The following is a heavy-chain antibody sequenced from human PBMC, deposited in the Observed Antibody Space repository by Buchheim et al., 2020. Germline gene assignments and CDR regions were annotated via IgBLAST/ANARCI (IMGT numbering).Heavy chain of an antibody. CDR2: ISYDGNNK. D-gene: IGHD4-11*01. J-gene: IGHJ5*02. V-gene: IGHV3-30-3*01. CDR3: AADKLDYSNYVHWFDP. Sequence: QVQLVESGGGVVQPGRSLRLSCAASGFTFSSYNLHWVRQAPGKGLGWVAVISYDGNNKYSADSVKGRFTISRDNSKNTLYLQMNSLRAEDTAVYYCAADKLDYSNYVHWFDPWGQGTL. CDR1: GFTFSSYN.